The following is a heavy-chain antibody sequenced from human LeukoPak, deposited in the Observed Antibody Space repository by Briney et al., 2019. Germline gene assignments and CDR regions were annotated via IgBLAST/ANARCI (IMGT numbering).Heavy chain of an antibody. Sequence: ASVNVSCKASVYRFTHYYIHWVRQAPGRGLDWMGWIKHNSCGTYYVQMFQGRVTMTRDTSISNVYLELIRLKSDDTAVYYCARVLGGRELDAFDFWGQGTMLTVSS. CDR1: VYRFTHYY. CDR2: IKHNSCGT. CDR3: ARVLGGRELDAFDF. D-gene: IGHD1-7*01. V-gene: IGHV1-2*02. J-gene: IGHJ3*01.